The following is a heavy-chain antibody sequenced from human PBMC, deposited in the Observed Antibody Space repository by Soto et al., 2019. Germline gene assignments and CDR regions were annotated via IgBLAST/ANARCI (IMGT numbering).Heavy chain of an antibody. Sequence: EVQLLESGGGLVQPGGSLRLSCAASGFTFSSYAMSWVRQAPGKGLEWVSAISGSGGSTYYADSVKGRFTISRDNSKNTLYLQMNSLRAEDTAVYYCAKDRYVEKREQLLISGMDVWGQGTTVTVSS. CDR1: GFTFSSYA. CDR2: ISGSGGST. J-gene: IGHJ6*02. D-gene: IGHD2-2*01. V-gene: IGHV3-23*01. CDR3: AKDRYVEKREQLLISGMDV.